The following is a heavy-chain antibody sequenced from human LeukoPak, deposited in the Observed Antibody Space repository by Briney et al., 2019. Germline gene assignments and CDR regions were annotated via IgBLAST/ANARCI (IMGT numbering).Heavy chain of an antibody. D-gene: IGHD2-8*01. V-gene: IGHV4-59*01. CDR1: GGSISSYY. Sequence: SETLSLTCTVSGGSISSYYWSWIRQPPGKGLEWIGYIYYSGSTNYNPSLKSRVTISVDTSKNQFSLKLSSVTAADTAVYYCARDRGTGYCTNGVCYSNWFDPWGQGTLVTVSP. CDR3: ARDRGTGYCTNGVCYSNWFDP. CDR2: IYYSGST. J-gene: IGHJ5*02.